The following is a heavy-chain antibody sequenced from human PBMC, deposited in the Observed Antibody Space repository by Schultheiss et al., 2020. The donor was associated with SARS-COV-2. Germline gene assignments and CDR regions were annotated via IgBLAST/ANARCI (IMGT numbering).Heavy chain of an antibody. J-gene: IGHJ4*02. V-gene: IGHV4-59*01. CDR3: ARATRVESLISVRGGPFDF. Sequence: SETLSLTCRVSGSTITGFFWTWIRQPPGKGLDSIGNIYFTGITKYNPSLKSRVTISIDTSKNQFSLKLGSVTAADTAVYFCARATRVESLISVRGGPFDFWGRGALVTVSS. D-gene: IGHD3-3*02. CDR2: IYFTGIT. CDR1: GSTITGFF.